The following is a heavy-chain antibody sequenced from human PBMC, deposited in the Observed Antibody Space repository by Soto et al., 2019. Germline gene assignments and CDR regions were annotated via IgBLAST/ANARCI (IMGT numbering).Heavy chain of an antibody. CDR1: GGTFSSYA. CDR3: ARGMDSSSWYWFDP. V-gene: IGHV1-69*13. Sequence: GASVKVSCKASGGTFSSYAISWVRQAPGQGLEWMGGVIPIFGTANYAQKFQGRVTITADESTSTAYMELSSLRSEDTAVYYCARGMDSSSWYWFDPWGQGTLVTVSS. CDR2: VIPIFGTA. J-gene: IGHJ5*02. D-gene: IGHD6-13*01.